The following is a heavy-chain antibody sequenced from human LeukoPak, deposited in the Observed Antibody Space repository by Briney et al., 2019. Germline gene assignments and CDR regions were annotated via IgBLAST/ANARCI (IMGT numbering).Heavy chain of an antibody. V-gene: IGHV3-30*03. CDR1: GFTFSSYG. J-gene: IGHJ4*02. Sequence: GGSLRLSCAASGFTFSSYGMHWVRQAPGKGLEWVAVISYDGSNKYYADPVKGRFTISRDNSKNTLYLQMNSLRAEDTAVYYCASTYASPNYFDYWGQGTLVTVSS. D-gene: IGHD4-17*01. CDR2: ISYDGSNK. CDR3: ASTYASPNYFDY.